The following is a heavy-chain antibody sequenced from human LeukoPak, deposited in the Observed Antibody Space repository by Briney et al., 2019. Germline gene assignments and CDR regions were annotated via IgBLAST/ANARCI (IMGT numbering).Heavy chain of an antibody. CDR2: IIPILGIA. CDR3: ARLGAVELGGFDY. CDR1: GGTFSSYA. D-gene: IGHD3-16*01. J-gene: IGHJ4*02. Sequence: GASVKVSCKASGGTFSSYAISWVRQAPGQGLEWMGRIIPILGIANYAQKFQGRVTITADKSTSTAYMELSSLRSEDTAVYYWARLGAVELGGFDYWGQGTLVTVSS. V-gene: IGHV1-69*04.